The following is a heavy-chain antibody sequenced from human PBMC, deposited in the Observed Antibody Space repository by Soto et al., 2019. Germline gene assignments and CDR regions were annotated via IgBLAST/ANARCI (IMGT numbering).Heavy chain of an antibody. CDR2: ISYDGSNK. J-gene: IGHJ6*03. CDR1: GFTFSSYG. CDR3: AKCGRITIFGVVTHYYYYYMDV. D-gene: IGHD3-3*01. V-gene: IGHV3-30*18. Sequence: GGSLRLSCAASGFTFSSYGMHWVRQAPGKGLEWVAVISYDGSNKYYADSVKGRFTISRDNSKNTLYLQMNSLRAEDTAVYYCAKCGRITIFGVVTHYYYYYMDVWGKGTTVTVSS.